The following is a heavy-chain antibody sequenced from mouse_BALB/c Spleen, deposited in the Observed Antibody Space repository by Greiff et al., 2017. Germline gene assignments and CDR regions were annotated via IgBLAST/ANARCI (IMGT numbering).Heavy chain of an antibody. J-gene: IGHJ4*01. Sequence: QVQLKESGAELVRPGVSVKISCKGSGYTFTDYAMHWVKQSHAKSLESIGVISTYYGDASYNQKFKGKATMTVDKSSSTAYMELARLTSEDSAIYYCARRGTGDAMDYWGQGTSVTVSS. D-gene: IGHD3-3*01. CDR2: ISTYYGDA. CDR3: ARRGTGDAMDY. V-gene: IGHV1S137*01. CDR1: GYTFTDYA.